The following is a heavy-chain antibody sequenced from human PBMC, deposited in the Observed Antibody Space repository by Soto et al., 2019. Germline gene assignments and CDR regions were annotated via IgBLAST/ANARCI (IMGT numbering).Heavy chain of an antibody. V-gene: IGHV4-30-2*01. D-gene: IGHD2-2*01. CDR2: TYHSGNP. CDR3: ARAVVPAALFGMGEPHNNNWFDP. J-gene: IGHJ5*02. CDR1: GDTISTGGYS. Sequence: SETLSLTCGVSGDTISTGGYSWAWIRQPPGKALEWIGHTYHSGNPYYNPSLKSRVIISVDRSKNQFSLKVSSVTAADTAVYYCARAVVPAALFGMGEPHNNNWFDPWGQGTLVTVSS.